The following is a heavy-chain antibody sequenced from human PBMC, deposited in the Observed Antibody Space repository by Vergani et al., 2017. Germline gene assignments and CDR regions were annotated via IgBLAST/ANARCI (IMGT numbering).Heavy chain of an antibody. J-gene: IGHJ4*02. D-gene: IGHD3-22*01. V-gene: IGHV3-30-3*01. CDR1: GFTFSSYA. Sequence: QVQLVESGGGVVQPGRSLRLSCAASGFTFSSYAMHWVRQAPGKGLEWVAVISYDGSNKYYADSVKGRFTISRDNSKNTLYLQMNSLSAEDTAVYYCARDATNTYYYDSSGYYLDYWGQGTLVTVSS. CDR2: ISYDGSNK. CDR3: ARDATNTYYYDSSGYYLDY.